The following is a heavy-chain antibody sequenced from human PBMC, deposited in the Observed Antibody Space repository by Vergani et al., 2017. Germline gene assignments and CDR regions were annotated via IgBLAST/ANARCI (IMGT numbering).Heavy chain of an antibody. CDR1: GGSISSSSYY. V-gene: IGHV4-39*01. J-gene: IGHJ3*02. D-gene: IGHD2-15*01. CDR2: IYYSGST. CDR3: ARPIYCSGGSCYPVGAFDI. Sequence: QLQLQESGPGLVKPSETLSLTCTVSGGSISSSSYYWGWIRQPPGKGLEWIGSIYYSGSTYYNPSLKSRVTISVDTSKNQFSLKLSSVTAADTAVYYCARPIYCSGGSCYPVGAFDIWGQGTMVTVSS.